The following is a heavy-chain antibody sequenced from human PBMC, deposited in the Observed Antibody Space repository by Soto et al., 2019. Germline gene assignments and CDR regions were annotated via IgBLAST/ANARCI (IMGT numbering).Heavy chain of an antibody. V-gene: IGHV3-33*01. CDR1: GFTFSSYG. J-gene: IGHJ5*02. CDR2: IWYDGSNK. Sequence: LRLSCAASGFTFSSYGMHWVRQAPGKGLEWVAVIWYDGSNKYYADSVKGRFTISRDNSKNTLYLQMNSLRAEDTAVYYCARDLRNFDWLLYGFWFDPWGQGTLVTVSS. CDR3: ARDLRNFDWLLYGFWFDP. D-gene: IGHD3-9*01.